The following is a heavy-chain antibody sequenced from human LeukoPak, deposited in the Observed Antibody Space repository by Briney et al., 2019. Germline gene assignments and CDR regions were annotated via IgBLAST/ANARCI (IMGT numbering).Heavy chain of an antibody. D-gene: IGHD1-14*01. V-gene: IGHV1-46*01. J-gene: IGHJ3*02. CDR2: INPSGGST. CDR1: GYTFTSYY. CDR3: AREGPGNAFDI. Sequence: ASVKASCKASGYTFTSYYMHWVRQAPGQGLEWMGIINPSGGSTSYAQKFQGRVTMTRDTSTSTVYMELSSLRSEDTAVYYCAREGPGNAFDIWGQGTMVTVSS.